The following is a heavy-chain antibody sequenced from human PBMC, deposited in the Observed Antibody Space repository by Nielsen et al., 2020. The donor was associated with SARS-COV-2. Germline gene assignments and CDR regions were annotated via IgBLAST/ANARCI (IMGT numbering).Heavy chain of an antibody. Sequence: GGSLRLSCAASGFTFSNAWMSWVRQAPGKGLEWVGRIKSKTDGGTTDYAAPVKGRFTISRDDSKNTLYLQMNSQKTEDTAVYYCTTDRAYSSGWYGYYYYGMDVWAKGPRSPSP. V-gene: IGHV3-15*01. J-gene: IGHJ6*02. CDR3: TTDRAYSSGWYGYYYYGMDV. D-gene: IGHD6-19*01. CDR2: IKSKTDGGTT. CDR1: GFTFSNAW.